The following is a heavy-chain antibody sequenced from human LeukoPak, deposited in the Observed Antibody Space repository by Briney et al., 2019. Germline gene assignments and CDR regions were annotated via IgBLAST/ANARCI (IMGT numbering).Heavy chain of an antibody. J-gene: IGHJ4*02. CDR1: GFTFSTNT. D-gene: IGHD3-10*01. Sequence: GGSLRLSCIASGFTFSTNTMSWVRQAPGEGLKWVSGILVNGGTYYADSVKGRFTISRDNSKNTLYLQMNSLRADDTAVYYCAKDRIYADGLWDFDYWGQGTLVTVSS. CDR3: AKDRIYADGLWDFDY. V-gene: IGHV3-23*01. CDR2: ILVNGGT.